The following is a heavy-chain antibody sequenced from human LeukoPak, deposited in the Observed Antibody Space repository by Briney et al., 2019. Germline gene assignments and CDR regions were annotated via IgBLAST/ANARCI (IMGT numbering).Heavy chain of an antibody. D-gene: IGHD4-17*01. CDR2: ISGGGDYT. Sequence: GGSLRLSCAASGSASSDYAVSWVRQAPGKGLEWVSTISGGGDYTRYAESVQGRFTVSRDKSKSTVYLQMTSLSVEDTAVYYCAKDKRGGSDYVYFDYWGQGTLVTVSS. V-gene: IGHV3-23*01. CDR3: AKDKRGGSDYVYFDY. CDR1: GSASSDYA. J-gene: IGHJ4*02.